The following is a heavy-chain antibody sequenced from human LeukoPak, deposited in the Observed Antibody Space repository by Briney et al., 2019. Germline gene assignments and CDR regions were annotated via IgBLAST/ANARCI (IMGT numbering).Heavy chain of an antibody. CDR2: MNPNSGNT. V-gene: IGHV1-8*01. CDR1: GYTFTSYD. J-gene: IGHJ4*02. CDR3: ARGTTDSSGYYVDY. Sequence: ASVKVSCKASGYTFTSYDINWVRQATGQGLEWMGWMNPNSGNTGYAQKFQGRVTMTRNTSISTAYMELSSLRSEDTAAYYCARGTTDSSGYYVDYWGQGTLVTVSS. D-gene: IGHD3-22*01.